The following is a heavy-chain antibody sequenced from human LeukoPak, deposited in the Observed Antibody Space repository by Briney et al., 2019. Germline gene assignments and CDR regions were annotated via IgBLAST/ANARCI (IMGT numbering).Heavy chain of an antibody. V-gene: IGHV3-74*01. J-gene: IGHJ4*02. CDR2: INSDGSST. CDR3: ARDLFVVLPTL. CDR1: GFTFSTYW. Sequence: GGSLRLSCAASGFTFSTYWMHWVRHAPRKGLVWVSRINSDGSSTNYADSVKGRFTISRDNAKNTLYLQMNSLRAEDTAVYYCARDLFVVLPTLWGQGTLVTVSS. D-gene: IGHD2-2*01.